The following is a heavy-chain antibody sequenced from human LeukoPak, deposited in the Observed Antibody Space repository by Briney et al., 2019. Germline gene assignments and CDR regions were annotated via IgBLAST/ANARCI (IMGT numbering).Heavy chain of an antibody. CDR2: ISSSGSTI. Sequence: GGSLRLSCAASGFTFSTYEMNWVRQAPGKGLEWVSSISSSGSTIYYADSVKGRFTISRDNAKNSLYLQMNGLRAEDTAVYYCARVFLYYMDVWGKGTTVTISS. CDR1: GFTFSTYE. D-gene: IGHD3-10*02. V-gene: IGHV3-48*03. J-gene: IGHJ6*03. CDR3: ARVFLYYMDV.